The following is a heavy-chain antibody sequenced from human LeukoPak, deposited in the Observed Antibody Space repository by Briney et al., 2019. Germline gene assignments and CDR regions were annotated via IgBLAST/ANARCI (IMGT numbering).Heavy chain of an antibody. CDR1: GFTLSSYG. Sequence: GGSLRLSCAASGFTLSSYGMHWVRQAPGKGLEWVAVISYDGSNKYYADSVKGRFTISRDNSKNTLYLQMNSLRAEDTAVYYCAKGPSGMDVWGKGTTVTVSS. J-gene: IGHJ6*04. CDR3: AKGPSGMDV. CDR2: ISYDGSNK. V-gene: IGHV3-30*18.